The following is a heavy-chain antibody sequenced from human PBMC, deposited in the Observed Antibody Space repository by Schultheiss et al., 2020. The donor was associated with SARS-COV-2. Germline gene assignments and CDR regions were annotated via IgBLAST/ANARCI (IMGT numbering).Heavy chain of an antibody. J-gene: IGHJ4*02. CDR1: GFTFSSYS. D-gene: IGHD3-3*01. Sequence: GGSLRLSCAASGFTFSSYSMNWVRQAPGKGLEWVSYISSSSSTIYYADSVKGRFTISRDNPKNSLYLQMNSLRAEDTAVYYCARAPIYDFWSGYHMDYWGQGTLVTVSS. V-gene: IGHV3-48*04. CDR2: ISSSSSTI. CDR3: ARAPIYDFWSGYHMDY.